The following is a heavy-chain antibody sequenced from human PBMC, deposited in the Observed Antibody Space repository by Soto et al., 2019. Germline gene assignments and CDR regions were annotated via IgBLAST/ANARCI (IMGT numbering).Heavy chain of an antibody. D-gene: IGHD1-1*01. J-gene: IGHJ6*03. CDR2: INSDGSST. CDR1: GFTFSSYW. Sequence: GGSLRLSCAASGFTFSSYWMHWVRQAPGKGLVWVSRINSDGSSTSYADSVKGRFTISRDNAQNTLYLQMNSLRAADTAVYYCAREDLEATGTPPYSMAFLGKGTTVTGSS. CDR3: AREDLEATGTPPYSMAF. V-gene: IGHV3-74*01.